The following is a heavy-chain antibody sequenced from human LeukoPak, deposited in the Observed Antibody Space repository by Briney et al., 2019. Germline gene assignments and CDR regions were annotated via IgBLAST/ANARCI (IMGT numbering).Heavy chain of an antibody. J-gene: IGHJ4*02. CDR1: GFTLSRYW. D-gene: IGHD3-22*01. V-gene: IGHV3-7*01. CDR2: IKQDGSEI. CDR3: ARDLRSDSGYSPLDY. Sequence: GGSLRLSCTDSGFTLSRYWMSWVRQAPGKRLEWVANIKQDGSEIFYADSVKGRFTISRDNAKNSLFLQMNSLRAEDTAIYYCARDLRSDSGYSPLDYWGQGTLVTVSS.